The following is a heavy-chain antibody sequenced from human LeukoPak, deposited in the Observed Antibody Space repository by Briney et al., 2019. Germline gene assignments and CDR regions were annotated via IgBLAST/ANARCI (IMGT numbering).Heavy chain of an antibody. CDR1: GFTVSSNY. Sequence: GGSLRLSCAASGFTVSSNYMSWVRQAPGTGLEWVSIIYGGGSTYYADSVKGRFTISRDNSKNTLYLQMNSLRVEDTAVYYCARTAVTPGSSDAFDIWGQGTMVTVSS. CDR3: ARTAVTPGSSDAFDI. J-gene: IGHJ3*02. D-gene: IGHD4-17*01. CDR2: IYGGGST. V-gene: IGHV3-53*01.